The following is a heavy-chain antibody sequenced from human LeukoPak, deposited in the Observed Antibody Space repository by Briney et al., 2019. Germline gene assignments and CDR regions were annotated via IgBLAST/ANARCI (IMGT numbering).Heavy chain of an antibody. D-gene: IGHD5-18*01. CDR3: ARDEPVDTAMAFDY. Sequence: ASVKVSCKASGYTFTSYGISWVRQAPGQGLEWMGWISAYNGNTNYAQKLQGRVTMTTDTSTSTAYMELRSLRSDDTAVYYCARDEPVDTAMAFDYWGLGSLVTVSS. V-gene: IGHV1-18*01. CDR2: ISAYNGNT. J-gene: IGHJ4*02. CDR1: GYTFTSYG.